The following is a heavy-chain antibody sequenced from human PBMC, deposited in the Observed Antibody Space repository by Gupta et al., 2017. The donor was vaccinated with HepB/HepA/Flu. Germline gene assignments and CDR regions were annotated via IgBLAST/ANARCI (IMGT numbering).Heavy chain of an antibody. CDR3: AKVTYYDESSGSFDY. J-gene: IGHJ4*02. CDR1: GFTFDDYA. CDR2: ISWNSGSI. D-gene: IGHD3-22*01. Sequence: EAQLVESGGGVLQPGRSMRPSCAASGFTFDDYAMHWVRQAPGKGLEWVSGISWNSGSIGYGDSVKGRFTISRDNAKNSLYLQMNSLRDEDTALYYCAKVTYYDESSGSFDYGGQGTLVTVSS. V-gene: IGHV3-9*01.